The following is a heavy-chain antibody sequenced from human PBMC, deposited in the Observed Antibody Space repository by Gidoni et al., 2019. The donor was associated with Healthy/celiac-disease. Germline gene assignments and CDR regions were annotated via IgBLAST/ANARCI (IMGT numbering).Heavy chain of an antibody. V-gene: IGHV3-21*01. D-gene: IGHD3-10*01. Sequence: EVQLVESGGGLVKPGGSLRLSGAASGLTFSSYSMNWVRQAPGKGLEWVSSISSSSSYIYYADSVKGRFTISRDNAKNSLYLQMNSLRAEDTAVYYCARSSLAEDAFDIWGQGTMVTVSS. CDR1: GLTFSSYS. J-gene: IGHJ3*02. CDR2: ISSSSSYI. CDR3: ARSSLAEDAFDI.